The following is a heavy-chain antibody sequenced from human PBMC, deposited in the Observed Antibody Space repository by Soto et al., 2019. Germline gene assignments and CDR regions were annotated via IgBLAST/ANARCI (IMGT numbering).Heavy chain of an antibody. CDR3: ARGNGAAAGMGDDY. J-gene: IGHJ4*02. V-gene: IGHV4-59*01. Sequence: SETLSLTCTVSGGSISSYYWSWIRQPPGKGLEWIGYIYYSGSTNYNPSLKSRVTISVDTSKNQFSLKLSSVTDADTAVYYCARGNGAAAGMGDDYWGQGTLVTVSS. CDR2: IYYSGST. D-gene: IGHD6-13*01. CDR1: GGSISSYY.